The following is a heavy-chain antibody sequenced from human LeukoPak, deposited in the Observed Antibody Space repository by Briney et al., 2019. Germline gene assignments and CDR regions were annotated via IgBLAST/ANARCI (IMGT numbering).Heavy chain of an antibody. V-gene: IGHV4-34*01. CDR1: GVSFSGYY. Sequence: SETLSLTCAVYGVSFSGYYWSWIRQPPGKGLEWIGEINHSGSTNYNPSLKSRVTLSVDTSKNQFSLKLSSVTAADTAVYYCARRDYYGSGSYYRQAYHMDVWGKGTTVTISS. CDR3: ARRDYYGSGSYYRQAYHMDV. D-gene: IGHD3-10*01. CDR2: INHSGST. J-gene: IGHJ6*03.